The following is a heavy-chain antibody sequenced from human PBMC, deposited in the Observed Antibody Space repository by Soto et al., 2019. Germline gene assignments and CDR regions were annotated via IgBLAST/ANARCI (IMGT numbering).Heavy chain of an antibody. Sequence: GASVKVSCKDSGYTFTRYGISRVRQAPGQGLEWMGWISAYNGNTNYAQKIQGRVTMTTDTSTSTAYMELRSLRSDDTAVYYCAIDREELRYFYWLLSIDYYYGMDVWGQGTTVTVSS. CDR2: ISAYNGNT. CDR1: GYTFTRYG. J-gene: IGHJ6*02. CDR3: AIDREELRYFYWLLSIDYYYGMDV. D-gene: IGHD3-9*01. V-gene: IGHV1-18*04.